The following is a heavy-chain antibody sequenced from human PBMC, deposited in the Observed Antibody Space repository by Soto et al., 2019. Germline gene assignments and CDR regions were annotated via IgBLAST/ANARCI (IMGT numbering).Heavy chain of an antibody. Sequence: QVQLVESGGGLVKPGGSLRLSCAASGLTFSDCYMNWIRQAPGKGLEWVSYISSSGSSINYAGSVKGRFTISRDNAKNSLYLQMKSLRAEDTAMYYGARVRFGEWGYDMDVWGQGTTVTVSS. J-gene: IGHJ6*02. D-gene: IGHD3-10*01. CDR3: ARVRFGEWGYDMDV. CDR1: GLTFSDCY. V-gene: IGHV3-11*01. CDR2: ISSSGSSI.